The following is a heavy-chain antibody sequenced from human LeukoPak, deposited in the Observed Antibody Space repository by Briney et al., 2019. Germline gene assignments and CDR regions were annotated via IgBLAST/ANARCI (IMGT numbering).Heavy chain of an antibody. CDR2: IYPGDSDT. CDR3: ARYDLGYCSGGSCYSSY. V-gene: IGHV5-51*01. J-gene: IGHJ4*02. CDR1: GYRFTSNW. Sequence: GESLKISCKASGYRFTSNWIGWVRQMPGKGLEWMGIIYPGDSDTRYSPSFQGQVTISADKSISTAYLQWGSLKASDTAMYYCARYDLGYCSGGSCYSSYWGQGTLVTVSS. D-gene: IGHD2-15*01.